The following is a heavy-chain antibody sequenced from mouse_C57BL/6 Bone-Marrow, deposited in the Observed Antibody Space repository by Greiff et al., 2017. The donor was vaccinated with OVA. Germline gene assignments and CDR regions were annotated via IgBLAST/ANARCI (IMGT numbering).Heavy chain of an antibody. CDR2: ISSGGDYI. Sequence: EVKLMESGEGLVKPGGSLKLSCAASGFTFSSYAMSWVRQTPEKRLEWVAYISSGGDYIYYADTVKGRFTISRDNARNTLYLQMSSLKSEDTAMYYCTRSPHVTTVVATDYFDYWGQGTTLTVSS. CDR1: GFTFSSYA. V-gene: IGHV5-9-1*02. CDR3: TRSPHVTTVVATDYFDY. J-gene: IGHJ2*01. D-gene: IGHD1-1*01.